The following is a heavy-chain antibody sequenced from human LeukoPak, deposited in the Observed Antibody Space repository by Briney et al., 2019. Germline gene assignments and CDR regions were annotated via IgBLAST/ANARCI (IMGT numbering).Heavy chain of an antibody. CDR2: MDPNSGNT. Sequence: ASVKVSCKASGYTFTNFDINWVRQATGQGLEWMGWMDPNSGNTGYAQRFQGRVTLTRSTSLSEAYMELTSLRFEGTAVYYCARVQGSDTSGSFDHWGQGTLVTVSS. D-gene: IGHD1-26*01. CDR1: GYTFTNFD. V-gene: IGHV1-8*01. J-gene: IGHJ4*02. CDR3: ARVQGSDTSGSFDH.